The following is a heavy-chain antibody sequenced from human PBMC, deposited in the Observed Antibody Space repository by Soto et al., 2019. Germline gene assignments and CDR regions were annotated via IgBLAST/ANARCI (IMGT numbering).Heavy chain of an antibody. CDR2: IYYSGST. CDR3: ARGLPQDYDILTGYSNYMDV. J-gene: IGHJ6*03. Sequence: SETLSLTCTVSGGSISSGGYYWSWIRQHPGKGLEWIGYIYYSGSTYYNPSLKSRVTISVDTSKNQFSLKLSSVTAADTAVYYCARGLPQDYDILTGYSNYMDVWGKGTTVTVSS. V-gene: IGHV4-31*03. D-gene: IGHD3-9*01. CDR1: GGSISSGGYY.